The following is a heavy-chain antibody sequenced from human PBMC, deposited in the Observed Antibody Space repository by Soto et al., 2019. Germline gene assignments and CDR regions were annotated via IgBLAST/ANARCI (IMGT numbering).Heavy chain of an antibody. CDR2: IYYSGST. D-gene: IGHD6-6*01. Sequence: SETLSLTCTVSGGSISSYYWSWIRQPPGKGLEWIGYIYYSGSTNYNPSLKSRVTISVDTSKNQFSLKLSSVTAADTAVYYCARGAARPDYWGQGTLVTVSS. J-gene: IGHJ4*02. CDR3: ARGAARPDY. V-gene: IGHV4-59*01. CDR1: GGSISSYY.